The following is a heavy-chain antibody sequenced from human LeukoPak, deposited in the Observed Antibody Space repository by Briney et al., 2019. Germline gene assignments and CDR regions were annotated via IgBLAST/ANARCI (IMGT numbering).Heavy chain of an antibody. Sequence: PWASVKVSCKASGYTFTSYDINWVRQATGQGLEWMGWMNPNSGNTGYAQKFQGRVTMTRNTSISTAYMELSSLRSEDTAVYYCARARESSYYDFWSGCAEGIGRIDYWGQGTLVTVSS. V-gene: IGHV1-8*01. CDR1: GYTFTSYD. CDR2: MNPNSGNT. D-gene: IGHD3-3*01. CDR3: ARARESSYYDFWSGCAEGIGRIDY. J-gene: IGHJ4*02.